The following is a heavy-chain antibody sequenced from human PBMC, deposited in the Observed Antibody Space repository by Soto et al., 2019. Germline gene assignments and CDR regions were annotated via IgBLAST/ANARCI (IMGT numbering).Heavy chain of an antibody. CDR1: GFTFSTYS. Sequence: EVQLVESGGGFVQPGGSLRLSCAAPGFTFSTYSMHWVRQAPGKGLEWVSYISDDSGTIYYADSVKGRFTISRDNAKNSVYLQMNSLRDDDTATYYCAREPSGGDDYGDPRESWGQGTLVTVSS. CDR2: ISDDSGTI. D-gene: IGHD4-17*01. CDR3: AREPSGGDDYGDPRES. V-gene: IGHV3-48*02. J-gene: IGHJ5*02.